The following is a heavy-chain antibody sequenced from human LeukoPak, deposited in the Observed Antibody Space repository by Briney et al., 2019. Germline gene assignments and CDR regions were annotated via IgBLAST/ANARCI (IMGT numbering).Heavy chain of an antibody. CDR2: INHSGST. CDR1: GGSFSGYY. V-gene: IGHV4-34*01. CDR3: ARHPTYYLKGSTSFDWFDP. D-gene: IGHD2-2*01. J-gene: IGHJ5*02. Sequence: SETLSLTCAVYGGSFSGYYWSWIRQPPGKGLEWIGEINHSGSTNYNPSLKSRVTISVDTSKNQFSLKLSSVTAADTAVYYCARHPTYYLKGSTSFDWFDPWGQGTLVTVSS.